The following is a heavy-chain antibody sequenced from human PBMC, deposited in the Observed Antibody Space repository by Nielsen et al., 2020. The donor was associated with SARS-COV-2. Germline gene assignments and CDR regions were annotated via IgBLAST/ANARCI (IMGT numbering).Heavy chain of an antibody. CDR3: VRSALYSSSSRWFDP. CDR2: IGGGGDRT. J-gene: IGHJ5*02. D-gene: IGHD6-6*01. Sequence: GESLKISCAASGFTFSSYAMSWVRQAPGKGLEWISGIGGGGDRTNYADSVKGRFSISRDNSKNTLHLQMNSLRAEDTAIYYCVRSALYSSSSRWFDPWGQGTLVTVSS. V-gene: IGHV3-23*01. CDR1: GFTFSSYA.